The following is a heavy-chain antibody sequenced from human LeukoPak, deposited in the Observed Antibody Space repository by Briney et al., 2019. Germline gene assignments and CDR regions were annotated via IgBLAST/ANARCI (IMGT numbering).Heavy chain of an antibody. Sequence: PGGSLRLSCAASGFTFSSYEMSWVRQAPGKGLDWVANINPDGSGNRYVDSVKARFTIARDNADNSLSLQMNSLRAEDTAVYYCATWGAGGNSWGQGTLVTVSS. CDR1: GFTFSSYE. CDR3: ATWGAGGNS. J-gene: IGHJ4*02. V-gene: IGHV3-7*01. CDR2: INPDGSGN. D-gene: IGHD3-16*01.